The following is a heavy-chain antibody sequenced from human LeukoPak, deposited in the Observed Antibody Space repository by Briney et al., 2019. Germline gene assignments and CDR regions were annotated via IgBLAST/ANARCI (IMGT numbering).Heavy chain of an antibody. CDR3: ARDLPGHPNDVSRFDL. J-gene: IGHJ5*02. V-gene: IGHV3-7*01. Sequence: AGGSLRLSCAASGFTFSNSWMSWVRQAPGKGLEWVATIKPDGSAQYYVDSVKGRFTISRDNAKNSLYLQMNSLRADDTAVYFCARDLPGHPNDVSRFDLWGQGTLVTVSS. D-gene: IGHD1-1*01. CDR2: IKPDGSAQ. CDR1: GFTFSNSW.